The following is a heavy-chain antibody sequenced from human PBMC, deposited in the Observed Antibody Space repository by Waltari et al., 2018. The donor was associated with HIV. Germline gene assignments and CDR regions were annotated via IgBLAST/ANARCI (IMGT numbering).Heavy chain of an antibody. CDR2: INHSGST. V-gene: IGHV4-34*01. CDR1: GGSFSGYY. Sequence: QVQLQQWGAGLLKPSETLSLTCAVYGGSFSGYYWSWIRQPPGKGLEWIGEINHSGSTNYNPSLKSRVTISVDTSKNQFSLKLSSVTAADTAVYYCARRLDSSGYYYFDYWGQGTLVTVSS. D-gene: IGHD3-22*01. CDR3: ARRLDSSGYYYFDY. J-gene: IGHJ4*02.